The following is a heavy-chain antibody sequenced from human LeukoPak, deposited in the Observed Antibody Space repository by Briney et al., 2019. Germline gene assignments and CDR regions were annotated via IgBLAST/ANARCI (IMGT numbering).Heavy chain of an antibody. Sequence: PGGSLRLSCAASGFTFSSYWMSWVRQAPGKGLEWVANIKQDGSEKYYVDSVKGRFTISRDNAKNSLYLQMNSLRAEDTAVYYCARAGVVPAAIMGYWGQGTLVTVSS. V-gene: IGHV3-7*01. J-gene: IGHJ4*02. CDR3: ARAGVVPAAIMGY. CDR1: GFTFSSYW. D-gene: IGHD2-2*02. CDR2: IKQDGSEK.